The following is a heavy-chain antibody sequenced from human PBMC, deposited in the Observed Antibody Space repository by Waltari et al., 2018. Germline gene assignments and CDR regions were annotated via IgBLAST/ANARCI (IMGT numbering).Heavy chain of an antibody. Sequence: QLQLQESGPGLVKPSETLSLTCTVSGGSISSSSYYWGWIRQPPGKGLEWIGSIYYSGSTYYNPSLESRVTISVDTSKNQFALKRSCVTAAGTAVYYCARLDRQAVAGTPDGYWGQGTLVTVSS. D-gene: IGHD6-19*01. J-gene: IGHJ4*02. CDR1: GGSISSSSYY. V-gene: IGHV4-39*01. CDR2: IYYSGST. CDR3: ARLDRQAVAGTPDGY.